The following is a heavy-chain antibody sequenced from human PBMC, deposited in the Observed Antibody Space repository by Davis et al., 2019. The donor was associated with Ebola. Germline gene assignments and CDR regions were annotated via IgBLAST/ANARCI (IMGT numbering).Heavy chain of an antibody. CDR2: ISAYNGNT. V-gene: IGHV1-18*04. CDR1: GYTFTGYY. CDR3: ASGELYYDGSGFNFDY. D-gene: IGHD3-22*01. J-gene: IGHJ4*02. Sequence: ASVKVSCKASGYTFTGYYMHWVRQAPGQGLEWMGWISAYNGNTNYAQKLQGRVTMTTDTSTSTAYMELRSLRYDDTAVYYCASGELYYDGSGFNFDYWGQGTLLTVSS.